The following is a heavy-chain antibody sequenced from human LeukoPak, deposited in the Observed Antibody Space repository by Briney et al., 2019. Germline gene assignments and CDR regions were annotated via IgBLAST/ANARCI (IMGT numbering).Heavy chain of an antibody. J-gene: IGHJ4*02. CDR2: INPNSGAT. D-gene: IGHD1-26*01. CDR3: ARAIGSQPAY. V-gene: IGHV1-2*02. CDR1: GYNFTGYY. Sequence: ASVKVSCKASGYNFTGYYIHWVRQAPGQGLEGMGWINPNSGATTYAQKLQGRVTLARDTSISTAYMELNWLRSDDTAVYYCARAIGSQPAYWGQGTLVTVSS.